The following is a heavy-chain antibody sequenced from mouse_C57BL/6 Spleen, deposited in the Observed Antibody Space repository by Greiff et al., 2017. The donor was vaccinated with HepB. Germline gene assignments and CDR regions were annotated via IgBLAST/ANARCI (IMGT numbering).Heavy chain of an antibody. V-gene: IGHV14-4*01. CDR2: IDPENGDT. CDR3: TTSYGNAMDY. D-gene: IGHD2-1*01. Sequence: EVKLMESGAELVRPGASVKLSCTASGFNIKDDYMHWVKQRPEQGLEWIGWIDPENGDTEYASKFQGKATITADTSSNTAYLQLSSLTSEDTAVYYCTTSYGNAMDYWGQGTSVTVSS. CDR1: GFNIKDDY. J-gene: IGHJ4*01.